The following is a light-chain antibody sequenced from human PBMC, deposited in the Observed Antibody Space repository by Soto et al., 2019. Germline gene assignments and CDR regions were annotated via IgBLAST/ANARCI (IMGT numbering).Light chain of an antibody. J-gene: IGLJ3*02. V-gene: IGLV4-69*01. CDR3: QTWGNGIWV. CDR1: SGHISYA. CDR2: LNSDGSH. Sequence: QPVLTQSPSASASLGASVKLTCTLSSGHISYAIAWHQQQPEKGPRYLMKLNSDGSHSKGDGIPDRFSGSSSGAERYLTVSSLPSEDEADYSCQTWGNGIWVFGGGTKLTVL.